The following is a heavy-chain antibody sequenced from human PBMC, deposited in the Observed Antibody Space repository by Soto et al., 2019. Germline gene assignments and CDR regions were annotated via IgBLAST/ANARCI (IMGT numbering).Heavy chain of an antibody. CDR1: GGSISSYY. Sequence: SETLSLTCTVSGGSISSYYWSWIRQPPGKGLEWIGYIYYGGSTNYNPSLKSRVTISVDTSKNQFSLKLSSVTAADTAVYYCARGSLDIWGQGTMVTVSS. J-gene: IGHJ3*02. CDR2: IYYGGST. CDR3: ARGSLDI. V-gene: IGHV4-59*01.